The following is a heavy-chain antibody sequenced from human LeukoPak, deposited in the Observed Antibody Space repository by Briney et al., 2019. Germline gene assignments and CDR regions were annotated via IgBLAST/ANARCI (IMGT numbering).Heavy chain of an antibody. CDR2: INPNTGNP. CDR1: GYTFTSYA. CDR3: ARAYQRLGGLSFPYQ. J-gene: IGHJ4*02. V-gene: IGHV7-4-1*02. D-gene: IGHD3-16*02. Sequence: ASVKVSCKASGYTFTSYAMNWVRQAPGQGLEWMGCINPNTGNPKYAHGFTGRFVFSLDTSVNTTYLQISSLKAEDTAVYYCARAYQRLGGLSFPYQWGQGTLVSVSS.